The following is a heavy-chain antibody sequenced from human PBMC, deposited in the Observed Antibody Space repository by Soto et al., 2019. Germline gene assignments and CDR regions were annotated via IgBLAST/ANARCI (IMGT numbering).Heavy chain of an antibody. CDR3: ARGAV. Sequence: EVQLVESGGGLVQPGGSLRLSCAASGFTFSGYWMSWVRQAPGKGLEWVANIKQDGSEQFYVDSVKGRFTISRDNAKKSLYLQMNSLSAEDTAVYYCARGAVWGQGTTVTVSS. CDR1: GFTFSGYW. V-gene: IGHV3-7*05. CDR2: IKQDGSEQ. J-gene: IGHJ6*02.